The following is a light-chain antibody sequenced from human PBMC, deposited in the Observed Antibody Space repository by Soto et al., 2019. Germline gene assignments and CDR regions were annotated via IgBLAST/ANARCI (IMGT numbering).Light chain of an antibody. CDR3: QQRTSNSLT. V-gene: IGKV1-9*01. Sequence: DIQLTHSPSFLSASVGDRVTIPCRASQGITHYLAWYQQKPGKAPNLLIYAASTLQGGVPSRLSGSGSGTDFTLTISSLQPEDCATYYCQQRTSNSLTFGGGTKV. CDR1: QGITHY. J-gene: IGKJ4*01. CDR2: AAS.